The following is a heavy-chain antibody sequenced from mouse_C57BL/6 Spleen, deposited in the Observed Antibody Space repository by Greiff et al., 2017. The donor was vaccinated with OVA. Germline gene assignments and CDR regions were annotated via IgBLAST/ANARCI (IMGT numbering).Heavy chain of an antibody. J-gene: IGHJ3*01. CDR2: INPSNGGT. V-gene: IGHV1-53*01. CDR1: GYTFTSYW. D-gene: IGHD1-1*01. Sequence: VQLQQPGTELVKPGASVKLSCKASGYTFTSYWMHWVKQRPGQGLEWIGNINPSNGGTNYNEKFKSKATLTVDKSSSTAYMQLSSLTSEDSAVYYCARSDYYGSNPFAYWGQGTLVTVSA. CDR3: ARSDYYGSNPFAY.